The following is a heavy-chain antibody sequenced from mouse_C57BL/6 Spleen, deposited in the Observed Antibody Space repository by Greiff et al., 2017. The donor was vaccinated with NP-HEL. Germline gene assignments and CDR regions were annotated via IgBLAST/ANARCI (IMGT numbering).Heavy chain of an antibody. CDR3: ARCHYYGSPFDY. J-gene: IGHJ2*01. V-gene: IGHV1-76*01. Sequence: QVQLQQSGAELVRPGASVKLSCKASGYTFTDYYINWVKQRPGQGLEWIARIYPGSGNTYYNEKFKGKATLTAEKSSSTAYMQLSSLTSEDSAVYFCARCHYYGSPFDYWGQGTTLTVSS. CDR2: IYPGSGNT. D-gene: IGHD1-1*01. CDR1: GYTFTDYY.